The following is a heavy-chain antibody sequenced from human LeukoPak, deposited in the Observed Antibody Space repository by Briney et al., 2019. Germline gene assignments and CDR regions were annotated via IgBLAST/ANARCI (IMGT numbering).Heavy chain of an antibody. V-gene: IGHV3-53*05. CDR2: IYTDGST. D-gene: IGHD4-23*01. Sequence: GGSLRLSCAASGFSVGNNYVTWVRQPPGKGLEWVSVIYTDGSTYYADSVKGRFIISRDSSKNTLYLQMNSLRAEDTAVYYCTDAVAGWGQGTLVTVSS. CDR1: GFSVGNNY. J-gene: IGHJ1*01. CDR3: TDAVAG.